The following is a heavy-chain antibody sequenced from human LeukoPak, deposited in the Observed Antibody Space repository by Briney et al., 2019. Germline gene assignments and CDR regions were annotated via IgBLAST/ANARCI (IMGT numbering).Heavy chain of an antibody. CDR3: VREGYSSAWFRL. V-gene: IGHV3-48*04. CDR1: GFTLSSHN. CDR2: ISSSGSIT. J-gene: IGHJ4*02. Sequence: GGSLRLSCVASGFTLSSHNINWVRQAPGKGLEWVSHISSSGSITYYGDSVKGRFTISRDDSKNMVYLQMNSLRAEDTAVYFCVREGYSSAWFRLWGQGTLVTVSS. D-gene: IGHD6-19*01.